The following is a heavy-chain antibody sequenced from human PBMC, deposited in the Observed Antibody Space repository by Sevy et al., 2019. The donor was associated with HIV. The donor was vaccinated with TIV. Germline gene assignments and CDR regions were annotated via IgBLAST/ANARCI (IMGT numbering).Heavy chain of an antibody. J-gene: IGHJ3*02. CDR2: IRSKAYGGTT. V-gene: IGHV3-49*03. CDR1: GFTFGDYA. CDR3: TRKAQQQLLYPGAFDI. D-gene: IGHD6-13*01. Sequence: GGSLRLSCTASGFTFGDYAMSWFRQAPGKGLEWVGFIRSKAYGGTTEYAASVKGRLTISSDDSKSIAYLQMNSLKTEDTAVYYCTRKAQQQLLYPGAFDIWGQGTMVTVSS.